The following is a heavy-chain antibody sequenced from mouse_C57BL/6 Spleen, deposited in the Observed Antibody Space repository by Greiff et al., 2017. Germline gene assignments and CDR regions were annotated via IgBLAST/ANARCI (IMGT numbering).Heavy chain of an antibody. CDR2: IYPGSGST. J-gene: IGHJ4*01. CDR1: GYTFTSYW. V-gene: IGHV1-55*01. D-gene: IGHD1-1*01. CDR3: ARSRYYGSSYGGSMDY. Sequence: QVQLQQPGAELVKPGASVKMSCKASGYTFTSYWITWVKQRPGQGLEWIGDIYPGSGSTNYNEKFKSKATLTVDKSSSTAYMQLSSLTSEDSAVFYCARSRYYGSSYGGSMDYWGQGTSVTVSS.